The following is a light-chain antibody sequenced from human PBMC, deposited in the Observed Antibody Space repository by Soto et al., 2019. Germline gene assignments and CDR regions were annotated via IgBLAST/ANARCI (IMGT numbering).Light chain of an antibody. CDR2: GTS. J-gene: IGKJ2*01. Sequence: EIVLTQSPGTLSLSPGERATLSCRASQSVSSSYLTWYQQKPGQAPRPLIDGTSSRATGIPDRFSGSRSGTDFTLTISRLEPEDFAVYYCQQYGNSPYTFGQGTKLEIK. V-gene: IGKV3-20*01. CDR3: QQYGNSPYT. CDR1: QSVSSSY.